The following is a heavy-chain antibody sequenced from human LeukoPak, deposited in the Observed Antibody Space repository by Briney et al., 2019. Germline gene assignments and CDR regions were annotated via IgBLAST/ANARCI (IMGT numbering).Heavy chain of an antibody. CDR3: ARLSTVTTSFDY. J-gene: IGHJ4*02. CDR1: GGSISSSSYY. Sequence: KPSETLSLTCTVSGGSISSSSYYWSWIRQPAGKGLEWIGRIYTSGTTHYNPSLKSRVTMSVDTSKNQFSLKLSSVTAADTAVYYCARLSTVTTSFDYWGQGTLVTVSS. CDR2: IYTSGTT. V-gene: IGHV4-61*02. D-gene: IGHD4-17*01.